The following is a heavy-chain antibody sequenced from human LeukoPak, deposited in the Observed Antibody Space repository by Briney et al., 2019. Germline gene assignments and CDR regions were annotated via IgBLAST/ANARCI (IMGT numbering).Heavy chain of an antibody. V-gene: IGHV4-59*01. CDR2: IYYSGST. D-gene: IGHD3-10*01. CDR1: GGSMSSYY. Sequence: SETLSLTCTVSGGSMSSYYWSWIRQPPGNGLEWIGYIYYSGSTNYGPSLKSRVTISVDTSKNQFSLRLSSVTAADTAVYYCASPGYFYGSGSVDDAFDIWGQGTTVTVSS. J-gene: IGHJ3*02. CDR3: ASPGYFYGSGSVDDAFDI.